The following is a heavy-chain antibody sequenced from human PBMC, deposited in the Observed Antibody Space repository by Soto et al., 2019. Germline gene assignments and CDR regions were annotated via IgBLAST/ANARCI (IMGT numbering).Heavy chain of an antibody. CDR2: ISGSGGST. CDR3: AKDWNDESYFAY. V-gene: IGHV3-23*01. J-gene: IGHJ4*02. Sequence: EVQLLESGGGLVQPGGSLRLSCAASGFTFSSYAMSWVRQAPGKGLEWVSIISGSGGSTYYADSVKGRFTISRDNSKNALYLQMNSLRAEDTAIYYCAKDWNDESYFAYWGQGTLVTVSS. D-gene: IGHD1-1*01. CDR1: GFTFSSYA.